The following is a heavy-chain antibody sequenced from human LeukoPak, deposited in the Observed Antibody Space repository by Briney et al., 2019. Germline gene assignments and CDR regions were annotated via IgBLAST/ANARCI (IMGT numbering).Heavy chain of an antibody. D-gene: IGHD6-19*01. CDR1: GFTFSNYG. V-gene: IGHV3-21*01. Sequence: GGSLRLSCAASGFTFSNYGMHWVRQAPGKGLEWVSAISSNSLFKKYADSVKGRFTISRDNAKNSLYLQMNSLRAEDTAVYYCARSIAVTLLDYWGQGTLVTVSS. CDR2: ISSNSLFK. J-gene: IGHJ4*02. CDR3: ARSIAVTLLDY.